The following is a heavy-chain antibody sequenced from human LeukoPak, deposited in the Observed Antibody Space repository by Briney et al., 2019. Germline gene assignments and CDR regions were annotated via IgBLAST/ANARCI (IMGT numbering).Heavy chain of an antibody. D-gene: IGHD3-22*01. J-gene: IGHJ4*02. CDR2: INHSGST. Sequence: PSETLSLTCTVPGGSISSYYWSWIRQPPGKGLEWIGEINHSGSTNYNPSLKSRVTISVDTSKNQFSLKLSSVTAADTAVYYCARVPGYYDSSGSFSFDHWGQGTLVTVSS. CDR1: GGSISSYY. CDR3: ARVPGYYDSSGSFSFDH. V-gene: IGHV4-34*01.